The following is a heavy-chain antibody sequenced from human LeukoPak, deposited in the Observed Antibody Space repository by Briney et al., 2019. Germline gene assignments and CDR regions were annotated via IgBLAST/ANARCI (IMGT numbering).Heavy chain of an antibody. CDR2: IYTSGST. Sequence: SQTLSLTCTVSGGSISSGSYHWSWIRQPAGKGLEWIGRIYTSGSTNYNPSLKSRVTISVDTSKNQFSLKLSSVTAADTAVYYCAREEDYYYYMDVWGKGTTVTVSS. J-gene: IGHJ6*03. CDR3: AREEDYYYYMDV. V-gene: IGHV4-61*02. CDR1: GGSISSGSYH.